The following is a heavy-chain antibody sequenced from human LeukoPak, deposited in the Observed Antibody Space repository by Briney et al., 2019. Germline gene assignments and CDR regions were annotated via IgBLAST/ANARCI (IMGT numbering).Heavy chain of an antibody. D-gene: IGHD3-22*01. Sequence: PSETLSLTCTVSGGSISTYYWNWIWQPPGKGLEWIGYIYYSGSTNYNPSLTGRVTISVDTSKNQFSLKLSSVTAADTAVYYCAREYNYYDSSGWDAFEIWGQGTMVTVSS. J-gene: IGHJ3*02. CDR1: GGSISTYY. CDR2: IYYSGST. CDR3: AREYNYYDSSGWDAFEI. V-gene: IGHV4-59*01.